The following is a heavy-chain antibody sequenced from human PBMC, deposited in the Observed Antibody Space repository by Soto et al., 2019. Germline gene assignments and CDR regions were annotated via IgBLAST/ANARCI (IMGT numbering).Heavy chain of an antibody. CDR1: GGTFSSYA. CDR3: ARTWDLQYYCDY. J-gene: IGHJ4*02. CDR2: IIPIFGTA. Sequence: SVKVSCKASGGTFSSYAISWVRQAPGQGLEWMGGIIPIFGTANYAQKFQGRVTITADESTSTAYMELSSLRSEDTAVYYCARTWDLQYYCDYWGQGTLVTVAS. V-gene: IGHV1-69*13. D-gene: IGHD1-26*01.